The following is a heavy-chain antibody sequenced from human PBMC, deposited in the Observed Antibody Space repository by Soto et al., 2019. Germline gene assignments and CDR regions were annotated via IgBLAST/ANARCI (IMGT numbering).Heavy chain of an antibody. V-gene: IGHV4-31*03. D-gene: IGHD3-22*01. CDR3: ARVEYSGGYYSIAY. CDR1: GASISSGGYY. Sequence: PSETLSLTCTVSGASISSGGYYWSWIRQHPGKGLEWIGYIYYSGSTYYNPSLKSRVTISVDTSKNQFSLKLSSVTAADTAVYYCARVEYSGGYYSIAYWGQGTLVTVSS. CDR2: IYYSGST. J-gene: IGHJ4*02.